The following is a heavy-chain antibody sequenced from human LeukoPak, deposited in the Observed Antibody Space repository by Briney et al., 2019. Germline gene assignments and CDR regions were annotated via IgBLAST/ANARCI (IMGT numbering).Heavy chain of an antibody. Sequence: SETLSLTCTVSGGSISSGPYYWGWIRQPPGKGLEWIGNIYYGENTYYNPSLKSRVTISIDASKNQFYLKLSSLTAADTAVYFCARRDDSSGYHKIFDYWGPGTLVTVSS. V-gene: IGHV4-39*01. CDR2: IYYGENT. J-gene: IGHJ4*02. CDR1: GGSISSGPYY. D-gene: IGHD3-22*01. CDR3: ARRDDSSGYHKIFDY.